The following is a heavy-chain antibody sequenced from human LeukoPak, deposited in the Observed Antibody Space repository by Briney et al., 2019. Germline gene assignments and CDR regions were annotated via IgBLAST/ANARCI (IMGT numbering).Heavy chain of an antibody. D-gene: IGHD4-17*01. CDR3: GRDPNGDYVGAFDFQR. J-gene: IGHJ1*01. Sequence: GGSLRLSCAASGFTFTNYAMTWVRQAPGKGLEWVSSIKASGDGTYYADSVKGRFTISRDNYRNSLYLQMNSLGTEDTAVYYCGRDPNGDYVGAFDFQRWGQGTLVTVSS. CDR1: GFTFTNYA. CDR2: IKASGDGT. V-gene: IGHV3-23*01.